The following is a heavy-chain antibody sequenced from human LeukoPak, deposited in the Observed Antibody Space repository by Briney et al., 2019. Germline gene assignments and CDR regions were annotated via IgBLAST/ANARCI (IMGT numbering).Heavy chain of an antibody. CDR1: GFTFSNYA. D-gene: IGHD2-2*01. CDR2: ISYDGSYK. V-gene: IGHV3-30-3*01. Sequence: QPGRSLRLSCAASGFTFSNYAMHWVRQAPGKGLEWVAVISYDGSYKYYADSVKGRFTISRDNSKNTLYLQMNSLRAEDTAVYYCARDRRSGWLGSRGGRSRQLPRCDYWGQGTLVTVSS. J-gene: IGHJ4*02. CDR3: ARDRRSGWLGSRGGRSRQLPRCDY.